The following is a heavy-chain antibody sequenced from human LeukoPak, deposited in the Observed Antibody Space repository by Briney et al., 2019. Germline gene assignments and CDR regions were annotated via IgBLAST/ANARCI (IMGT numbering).Heavy chain of an antibody. CDR1: GGSFSGYY. D-gene: IGHD1-26*01. CDR3: ARHVGGSYEFDY. Sequence: SETLSLTCAVYGGSFSGYYWSWIRQPPGKGLEWIGEINHSGSTYYNPSLKSRVTISVDTSKNQFSLKLSSVTAADTAVYYCARHVGGSYEFDYWGQGTLVTVSS. CDR2: INHSGST. V-gene: IGHV4-34*01. J-gene: IGHJ4*02.